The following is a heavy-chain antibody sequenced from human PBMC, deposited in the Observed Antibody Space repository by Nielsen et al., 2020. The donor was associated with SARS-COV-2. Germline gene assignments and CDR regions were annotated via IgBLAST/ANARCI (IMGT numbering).Heavy chain of an antibody. CDR2: ISTSSSI. J-gene: IGHJ4*02. CDR1: GFTFSSYG. CDR3: ARGPPNY. V-gene: IGHV3-48*01. Sequence: GESLKISCAASGFTFSSYGMHWVRQAPGKGLEWVSFISTSSSIYYADSVKGRFTISRDNAKNSLYLQMNSLRAEDTAVYYCARGPPNYWGQGTLVTVSS.